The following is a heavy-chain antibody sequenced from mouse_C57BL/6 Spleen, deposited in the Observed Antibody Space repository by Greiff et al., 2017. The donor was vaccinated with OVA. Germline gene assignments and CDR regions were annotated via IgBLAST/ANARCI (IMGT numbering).Heavy chain of an antibody. D-gene: IGHD2-13*01. V-gene: IGHV8-12*01. CDR1: GFSLSTSGMG. Sequence: QVTLKESGPGILQSSQTLSLTCSFSGFSLSTSGMGVSWIRQPSGKGLEWLAHIYWDDDKRSNPSLKSRHTISKDTSSNQVFLKITSVDTADTATYYCARKDYSAWFAYWGQGTLVTVSA. CDR2: IYWDDDK. J-gene: IGHJ3*01. CDR3: ARKDYSAWFAY.